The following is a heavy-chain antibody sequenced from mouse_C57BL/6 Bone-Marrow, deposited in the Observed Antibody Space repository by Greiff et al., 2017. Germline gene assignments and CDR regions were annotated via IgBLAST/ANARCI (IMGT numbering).Heavy chain of an antibody. J-gene: IGHJ2*01. D-gene: IGHD2-1*01. CDR2: INSDGGST. Sequence: EVKVEESGAGLVQPGASLKLSCESYDYAFPSHDMSWVRKTPEKRLELVAAINSDGGSTYYPDTMERRFIISRDNTKKTLYLQMSSLRSEDTALYYCARPDGNSILDYWGQGTTLTVSS. V-gene: IGHV5-2*03. CDR1: DYAFPSHD. CDR3: ARPDGNSILDY.